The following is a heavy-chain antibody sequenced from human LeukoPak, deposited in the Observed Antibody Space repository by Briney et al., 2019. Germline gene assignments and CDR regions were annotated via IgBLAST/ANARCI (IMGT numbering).Heavy chain of an antibody. Sequence: GASVKVSCKASGYTFTSYYMHWVRQAPGQGLEWMGIINPSGGSTSYAQKFQGRVTTTRDMSTSTVYMELSSLRSEDTAVYYCAREGWIRFLEWLQPNWFDPWGQGTLVTVSS. D-gene: IGHD3-3*01. CDR1: GYTFTSYY. V-gene: IGHV1-46*01. CDR3: AREGWIRFLEWLQPNWFDP. CDR2: INPSGGST. J-gene: IGHJ5*02.